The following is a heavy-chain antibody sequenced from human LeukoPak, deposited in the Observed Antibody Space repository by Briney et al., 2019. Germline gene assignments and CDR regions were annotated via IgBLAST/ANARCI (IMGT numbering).Heavy chain of an antibody. CDR3: ARTYYDFWSGQRFFYYYMDV. Sequence: SETLSLTCTVSGGSISSGSYYWSWIRQPAGKGPEWIGRIYTSGSTNYNPSLKSRVTISVDTSKNQFSLKLSSVTAADTAVYYCARTYYDFWSGQRFFYYYMDVWGKGTTVTVSS. D-gene: IGHD3-3*01. CDR2: IYTSGST. CDR1: GGSISSGSYY. V-gene: IGHV4-61*02. J-gene: IGHJ6*03.